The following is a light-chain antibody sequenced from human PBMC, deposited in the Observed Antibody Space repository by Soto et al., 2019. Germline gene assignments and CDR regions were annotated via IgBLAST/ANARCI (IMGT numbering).Light chain of an antibody. CDR2: DAS. Sequence: EIVMTQSPATLSVSPGETATHSCRASQSVSSNLAWYQQKPGQAPRLLISDASTRAAGLPARFSGSGSGTEFTLTISSLQSEDFAVYFCQQSNNWPKTFGQGTKVDIK. J-gene: IGKJ1*01. V-gene: IGKV3-15*01. CDR3: QQSNNWPKT. CDR1: QSVSSN.